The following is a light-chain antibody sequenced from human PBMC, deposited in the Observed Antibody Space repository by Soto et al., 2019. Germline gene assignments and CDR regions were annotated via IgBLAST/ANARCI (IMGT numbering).Light chain of an antibody. J-gene: IGKJ4*01. V-gene: IGKV3-20*01. CDR2: GAS. Sequence: EIVLTQSPGTLSLSPGERATLSCRASQSVSSSYLAWYQQKPGQAPRLLIYGASSRATGIPDRFSGSGSGTAFTLTIRSLEPEDFALYYSQQYCSSPLTFGGGTKVEIK. CDR1: QSVSSSY. CDR3: QQYCSSPLT.